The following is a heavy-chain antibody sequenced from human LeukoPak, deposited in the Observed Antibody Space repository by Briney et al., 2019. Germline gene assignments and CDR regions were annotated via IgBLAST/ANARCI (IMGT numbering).Heavy chain of an antibody. CDR3: ARDWGYSYFDY. V-gene: IGHV3-23*01. CDR2: ISGNGGRT. D-gene: IGHD5-18*01. Sequence: PGGSLRLSCAASGFTFSTYTMAWVRQAPGGGLEWVSGISGNGGRTYYADSVKGRFAISRDDSKSTLYLQMNSLRGEDTAVYYCARDWGYSYFDYWGQGTLVTVSS. CDR1: GFTFSTYT. J-gene: IGHJ4*02.